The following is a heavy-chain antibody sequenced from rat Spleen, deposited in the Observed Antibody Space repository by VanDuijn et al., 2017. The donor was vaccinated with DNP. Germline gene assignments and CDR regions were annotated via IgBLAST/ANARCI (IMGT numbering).Heavy chain of an antibody. J-gene: IGHJ2*01. CDR1: GFTFSNYG. Sequence: EVQLVESGGGLVQPGRSLKLSCAASGFTFSNYGMHWIRPAPTKGLEWVASISPSGGSTYYRDSGKGRFTISRDNAKSTLNLQMDSLRSEDTATYYCATGHYGPYYWGQGVMVTVSS. CDR2: ISPSGGST. D-gene: IGHD1-1*01. V-gene: IGHV5-19*01. CDR3: ATGHYGPYY.